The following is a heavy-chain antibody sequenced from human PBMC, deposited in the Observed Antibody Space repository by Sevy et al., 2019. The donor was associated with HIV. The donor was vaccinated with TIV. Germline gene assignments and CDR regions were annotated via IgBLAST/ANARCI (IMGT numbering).Heavy chain of an antibody. J-gene: IGHJ4*02. Sequence: GGSLRLSCAASGFTFSSYGMHWVRQAPGKGLEWVAVISYDGSNKYYADSVKGRFTISRDNSKNTRYLQMNSLRAEETAVYYCAKDRPGMGGLDYWGQGTLVTVSS. V-gene: IGHV3-30*18. CDR2: ISYDGSNK. CDR1: GFTFSSYG. CDR3: AKDRPGMGGLDY. D-gene: IGHD3-16*01.